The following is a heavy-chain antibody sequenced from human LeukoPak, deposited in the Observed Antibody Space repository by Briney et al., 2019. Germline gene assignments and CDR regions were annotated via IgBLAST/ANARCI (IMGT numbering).Heavy chain of an antibody. CDR1: GFTFSNYE. D-gene: IGHD6-13*01. J-gene: IGHJ2*01. V-gene: IGHV3-48*03. CDR2: ISVGGGAM. CDR3: ARKTDRPGAVGRDLYFDL. Sequence: GGSLRLSCAASGFTFSNYEMTWVRQAPGKGLEWVSYISVGGGAMYYADSVKGRFTTSRDDAKNSLFLQMNSLRAEDTAIYYCARKTDRPGAVGRDLYFDLWGRGTLITVSS.